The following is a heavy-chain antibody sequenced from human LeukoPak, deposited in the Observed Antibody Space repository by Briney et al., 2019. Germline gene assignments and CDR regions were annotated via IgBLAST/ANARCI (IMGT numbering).Heavy chain of an antibody. CDR3: ARQGRDIAAAGTFDY. CDR1: GGSISSYY. D-gene: IGHD6-13*01. CDR2: IYYSGST. V-gene: IGHV4-59*08. Sequence: PSATLSLTCTVSGGSISSYYWSWIRQPPGKGREWIGYIYYSGSTNYNPSHKSRVTISVDTSKNQCSLRLSSVTAADTAVYYCARQGRDIAAAGTFDYWGQGTLVTVSS. J-gene: IGHJ4*02.